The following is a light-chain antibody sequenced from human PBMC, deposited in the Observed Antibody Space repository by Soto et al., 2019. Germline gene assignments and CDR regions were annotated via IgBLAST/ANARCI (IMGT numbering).Light chain of an antibody. Sequence: DLQMTQSPSSLSASVGDRVTITCRASQSVTNYLNWYQQKPGKAPKLLIYSSSSLQSGVPSRFSGSGSGTDFTLTITSLQPEDFATYFCQQSFVTPYTFGQGTKLEIK. V-gene: IGKV1-39*01. CDR3: QQSFVTPYT. J-gene: IGKJ2*01. CDR2: SSS. CDR1: QSVTNY.